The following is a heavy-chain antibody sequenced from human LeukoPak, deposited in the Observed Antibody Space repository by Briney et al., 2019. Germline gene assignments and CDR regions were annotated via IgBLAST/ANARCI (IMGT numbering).Heavy chain of an antibody. CDR1: GFTFSSYA. Sequence: GGSLRLSCAASGFTFSSYAMSWVRQAPGKGLEWVSAISGSGGSTYYADSVKGRFTISRDNSKNTLYLQMNSLRAEDTAVYYCPKGAREYSGYDDYFDYWGQGTLVTVSS. V-gene: IGHV3-23*01. CDR2: ISGSGGST. D-gene: IGHD5-12*01. J-gene: IGHJ4*02. CDR3: PKGAREYSGYDDYFDY.